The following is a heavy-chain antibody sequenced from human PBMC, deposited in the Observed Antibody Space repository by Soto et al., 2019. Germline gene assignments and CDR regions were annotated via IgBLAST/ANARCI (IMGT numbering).Heavy chain of an antibody. D-gene: IGHD1-1*01. J-gene: IGHJ4*02. CDR2: IWRDGSNE. V-gene: IGHV3-33*01. CDR3: ARDSRMAKTASYYFDH. CDR1: GFSFSSYG. Sequence: LRLSCAASGFSFSSYGMHWVRQAPGKGLEWVALIWRDGSNEYYVDSVKGRFIISRDNSKNALYLQMNSLRAEDTAVYYCARDSRMAKTASYYFDHWGQGALVTVSS.